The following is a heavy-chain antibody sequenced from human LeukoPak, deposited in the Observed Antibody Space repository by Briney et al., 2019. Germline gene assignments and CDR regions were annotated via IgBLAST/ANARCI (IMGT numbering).Heavy chain of an antibody. CDR3: ATYSNWVAGDV. CDR1: GFTFSESW. Sequence: GGSLRLSCAASGFTFSESWMSWVRQAPGQGLEWVAAIKEDGSEKDYVDSVKGRFTISRDNAKNSLYLQMDSLRAEDAAVYHCATYSNWVAGDVWGQGTTVSVSS. CDR2: IKEDGSEK. J-gene: IGHJ6*02. V-gene: IGHV3-7*01. D-gene: IGHD1-1*01.